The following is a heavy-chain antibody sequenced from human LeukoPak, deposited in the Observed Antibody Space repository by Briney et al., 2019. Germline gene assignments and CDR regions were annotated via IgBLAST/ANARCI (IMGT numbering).Heavy chain of an antibody. CDR2: IYYSGST. Sequence: SETLSLTCTVSGGSISSYYWSWIRQPPGKGLEWLGYIYYSGSTNYNPSLKSRVIIPVDTSKNQFSLKLSSVTAVDTAVYYCARLYSSTWSIYFDYWGQGTLVTVSS. CDR3: ARLYSSTWSIYFDY. CDR1: GGSISSYY. D-gene: IGHD6-13*01. V-gene: IGHV4-59*01. J-gene: IGHJ4*02.